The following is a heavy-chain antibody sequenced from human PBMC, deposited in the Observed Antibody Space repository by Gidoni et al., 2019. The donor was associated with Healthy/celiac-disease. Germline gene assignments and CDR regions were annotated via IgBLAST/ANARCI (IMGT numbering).Heavy chain of an antibody. CDR1: GFTFSSYA. J-gene: IGHJ4*02. V-gene: IGHV3-30-3*01. Sequence: QVQLVESGGGVVQPGRSLRLSCAASGFTFSSYAMHWVRQAPGKGLEWVAVISYDGSNKYYADSVKGRFTISRDNSKNTLYLQMNSLRAEDTAVYYCARDEDYSGSYYPAYWGQGTLVTVSS. D-gene: IGHD1-26*01. CDR3: ARDEDYSGSYYPAY. CDR2: ISYDGSNK.